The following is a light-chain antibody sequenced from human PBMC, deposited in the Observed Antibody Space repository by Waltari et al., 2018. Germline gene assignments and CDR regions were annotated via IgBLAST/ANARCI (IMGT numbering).Light chain of an antibody. CDR1: DSDVGPYDF. V-gene: IGLV2-14*01. J-gene: IGLJ1*01. CDR2: EVS. CDR3: SSYTTSSAPGV. Sequence: QSALTQPASVSGSPGQSITISCSGTDSDVGPYDFVSWYQQPPGKAPHLIIYEVSNRPSGISNRFSASKSGNTASLTISGLQAEDEADYYCSSYTTSSAPGVFGTGTRVTVL.